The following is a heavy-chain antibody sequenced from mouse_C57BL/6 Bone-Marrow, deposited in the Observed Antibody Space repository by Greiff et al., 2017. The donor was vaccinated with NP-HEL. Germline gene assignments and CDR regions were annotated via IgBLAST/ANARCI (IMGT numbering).Heavy chain of an antibody. CDR3: ARDGYYWYFDV. J-gene: IGHJ1*03. CDR1: GYTFTSYW. V-gene: IGHV1-50*01. Sequence: VKLQQPGAELVKPGASVKLSCKASGYTFTSYWMQWVKQRPGQGLEWIGEIDPSDSYTNYNQKFKGKATLTVDTSSSTAYMQLSSLTSEDSAVYYCARDGYYWYFDVGGTGTTVTVSS. CDR2: IDPSDSYT. D-gene: IGHD2-3*01.